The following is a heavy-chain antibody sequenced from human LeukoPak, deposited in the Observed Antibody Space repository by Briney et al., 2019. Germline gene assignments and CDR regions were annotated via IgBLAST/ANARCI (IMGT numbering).Heavy chain of an antibody. D-gene: IGHD1-26*01. Sequence: GGSLRLSCAASGFTFTRYSMTWVRQAPGKGLEWVSYISSSSSTIYYADSVKGRFTISRDNAKNSLYLQMNSLRAEDTAVYYCAREIVGADGDYWGQGTLVTVSS. V-gene: IGHV3-48*01. J-gene: IGHJ4*02. CDR3: AREIVGADGDY. CDR2: ISSSSSTI. CDR1: GFTFTRYS.